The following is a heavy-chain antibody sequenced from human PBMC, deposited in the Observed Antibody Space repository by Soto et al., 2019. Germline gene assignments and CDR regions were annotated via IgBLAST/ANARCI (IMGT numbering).Heavy chain of an antibody. D-gene: IGHD2-2*01. CDR3: AREVEPATVDFYYYYIDF. J-gene: IGHJ6*03. Sequence: QVQLQESGPGLVKPSQTLSLTCTVSGGFISSGDYYWNWIRQLPGKGLEWIGYIEHSGSSFYNPSLKGRVALALDTSKNQFSLKLNSVTAADTAVYYCAREVEPATVDFYYYYIDFWGKGTTVTVSS. V-gene: IGHV4-31*03. CDR1: GGFISSGDYY. CDR2: IEHSGSS.